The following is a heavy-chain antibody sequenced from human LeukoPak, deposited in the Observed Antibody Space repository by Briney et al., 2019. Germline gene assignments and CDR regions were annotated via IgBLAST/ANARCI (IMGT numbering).Heavy chain of an antibody. J-gene: IGHJ6*02. Sequence: GGSLRLSCAASGFTFSSYGMHWVRQAPGKGLEWVAVIWYDGSNKYYADSVKGRFTISRDNSKNTLYLQMNSLRAEDTAVYYCARGGLSSTARYGMDVWGQGTTLTVSS. CDR2: IWYDGSNK. V-gene: IGHV3-33*01. D-gene: IGHD2-2*01. CDR3: ARGGLSSTARYGMDV. CDR1: GFTFSSYG.